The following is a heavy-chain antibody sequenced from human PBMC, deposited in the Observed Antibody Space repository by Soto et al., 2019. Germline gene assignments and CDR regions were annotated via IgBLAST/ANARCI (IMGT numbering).Heavy chain of an antibody. CDR3: ARWFVWEDATEEFDY. Sequence: PGESLKISCKGSGYSFTSYWIGWVRQMPGKGLEWMGIIYPGDSDTRYSPSFQGQVTISADKSISTAYLQWSSLKASDTAMYYCARWFVWEDATEEFDYWGQGTLVTVSS. CDR2: IYPGDSDT. D-gene: IGHD3-16*01. J-gene: IGHJ4*02. CDR1: GYSFTSYW. V-gene: IGHV5-51*01.